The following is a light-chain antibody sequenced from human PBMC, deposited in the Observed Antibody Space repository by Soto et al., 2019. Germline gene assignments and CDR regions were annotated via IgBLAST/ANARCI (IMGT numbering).Light chain of an antibody. Sequence: IVLTQSPGTLSLSPGERATVSCRASETIGRAYFAWYQHRPGRTPRLVLSATSNRAAGIPDRFGGSGSGADFTLTNSGVEPEDFAVYYCHQYATSPFTFGQGTKLEI. CDR2: ATS. CDR1: ETIGRAY. CDR3: HQYATSPFT. J-gene: IGKJ2*01. V-gene: IGKV3-20*01.